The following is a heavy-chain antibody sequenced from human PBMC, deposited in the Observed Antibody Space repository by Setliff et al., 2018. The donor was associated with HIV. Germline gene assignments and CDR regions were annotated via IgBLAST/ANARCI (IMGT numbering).Heavy chain of an antibody. CDR1: GYTFTGNY. D-gene: IGHD4-17*01. CDR3: ARGHSTVDFDY. CDR2: INPNSGGT. Sequence: GASVKVSCKASGYTFTGNYIHWVRQAPGQGLEWMGWINPNSGGTNYEQKFQGRVTMTRDTSISTAYMELSRLRSDDTALYYCARGHSTVDFDYWGQGTLVTVSS. J-gene: IGHJ4*02. V-gene: IGHV1-2*02.